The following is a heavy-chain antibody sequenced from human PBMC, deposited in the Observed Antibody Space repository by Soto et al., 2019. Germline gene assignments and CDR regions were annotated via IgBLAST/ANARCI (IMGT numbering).Heavy chain of an antibody. CDR3: ARGDVGVRTSTSNFDC. Sequence: PWVTLRLSCAASGITFSSYTMKWVRQAPGKGLEWVASISSSYFIKYAGSVRCRCTISRDTARNSRYLQKNSRRAEDTAVYYCARGDVGVRTSTSNFDCWGQGTLVAVSS. D-gene: IGHD3-16*01. J-gene: IGHJ4*02. V-gene: IGHV3-21*01. CDR2: ISSSYFI. CDR1: GITFSSYT.